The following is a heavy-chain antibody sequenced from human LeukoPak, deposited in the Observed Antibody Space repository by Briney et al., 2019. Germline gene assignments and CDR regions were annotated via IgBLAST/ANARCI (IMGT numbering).Heavy chain of an antibody. CDR1: GFTVDRKH. D-gene: IGHD4-17*01. CDR3: AARDGGDYTYFDY. Sequence: GGSLRLSCAASGFTVDRKHMTWVRQAPGKGLQWISFIYTGGNTYYSDSVKGRFTVSRDTSKNTLYLQMDSLRDEDTGVYRCAARDGGDYTYFDYWGPGTLVTVSS. CDR2: IYTGGNT. J-gene: IGHJ4*02. V-gene: IGHV3-66*01.